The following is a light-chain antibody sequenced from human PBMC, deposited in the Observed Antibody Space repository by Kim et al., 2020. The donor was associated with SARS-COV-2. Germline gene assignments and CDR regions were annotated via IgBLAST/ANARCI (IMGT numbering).Light chain of an antibody. V-gene: IGLV1-44*01. Sequence: GQRVTISCSGSSSNIGSNTVNWYQQLPGTAPKLLINNNNQRPSGVPDRFSGSKSGSSASLAISGLQSEDEADYYCAAWDGSLNGWVFGGGTQLTVL. CDR2: NNN. CDR3: AAWDGSLNGWV. CDR1: SSNIGSNT. J-gene: IGLJ3*02.